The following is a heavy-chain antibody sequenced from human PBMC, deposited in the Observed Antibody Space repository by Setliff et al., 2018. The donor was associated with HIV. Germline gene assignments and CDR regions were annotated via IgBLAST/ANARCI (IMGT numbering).Heavy chain of an antibody. CDR2: INPKSGVT. CDR3: ARDLIRITPHGDLPF. V-gene: IGHV1-2*06. J-gene: IGHJ4*02. Sequence: ASVKVSCKASGYTFTDYYIHWVRQAPGHGLEWVGRINPKSGVTSYAQNFRARVTMTRDTSSTTAYMELSTLRSDDTALYFCARDLIRITPHGDLPFWGQGTLVTVSS. CDR1: GYTFTDYY. D-gene: IGHD2-15*01.